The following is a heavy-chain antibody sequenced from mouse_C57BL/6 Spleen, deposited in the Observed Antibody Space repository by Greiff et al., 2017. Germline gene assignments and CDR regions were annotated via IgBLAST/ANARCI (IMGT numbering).Heavy chain of an antibody. D-gene: IGHD1-1*01. V-gene: IGHV1-81*01. J-gene: IGHJ4*01. Sequence: VKLMESGAELARPGASVKLSCKASGYTFTSYGISWVKQRTGQGLEWIGEIYPRSGNSYYNEKFKGKATLTADKSSRTGDMALSSLTSEDSAVYFCARSPSSNYYGSSYGAMDYWGQGTSVTVSS. CDR3: ARSPSSNYYGSSYGAMDY. CDR2: IYPRSGNS. CDR1: GYTFTSYG.